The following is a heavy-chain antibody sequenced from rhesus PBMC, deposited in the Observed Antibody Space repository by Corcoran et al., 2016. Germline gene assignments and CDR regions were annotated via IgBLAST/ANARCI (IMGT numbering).Heavy chain of an antibody. CDR1: GGSISDSYR. V-gene: IGHV4S10*01. D-gene: IGHD3-16*01. CDR3: ARDSGRPIEYFEF. Sequence: QVQLQESGPGVVKPSETLSLTCAVSGGSISDSYRWSWIRQPPGKGREWIGYIKGSSTSTHPNPSLKSRVNISKDTSKNQFSLKLSSVTAADTAVYYCARDSGRPIEYFEFWGQGALVTVSS. CDR2: IKGSSTST. J-gene: IGHJ1*01.